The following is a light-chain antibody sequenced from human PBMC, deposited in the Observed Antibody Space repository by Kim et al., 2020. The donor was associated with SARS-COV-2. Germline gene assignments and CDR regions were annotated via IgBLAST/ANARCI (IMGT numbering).Light chain of an antibody. V-gene: IGKV1-8*01. Sequence: ASTGDQVTLTGWESQGFSSYLAWDQQKPGKAPKLLIYAASTLQRGVPARFSGSGSGTDFTLTISCLQAEDFATYYCQQYYSYPLTFGGGTKVDIK. CDR1: QGFSSY. CDR3: QQYYSYPLT. J-gene: IGKJ4*01. CDR2: AAS.